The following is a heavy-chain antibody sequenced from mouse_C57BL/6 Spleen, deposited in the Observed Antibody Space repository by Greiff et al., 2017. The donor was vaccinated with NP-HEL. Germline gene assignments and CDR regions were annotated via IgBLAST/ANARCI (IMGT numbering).Heavy chain of an antibody. CDR1: GFSLTSYA. CDR3: ARWSNYGDD. CDR2: IWPGGGT. V-gene: IGHV2-9-1*01. D-gene: IGHD2-5*01. J-gene: IGHJ2*01. Sequence: VQVVESGPGLVAPSPSLSITCTVSGFSLTSYAIRWVRQPPGQGLEWLGVIWPGGGTNYNSALKSRLSISKDNSKSQVFLKMNSLQTDDTARYYCARWSNYGDDWGQGTTLTVSS.